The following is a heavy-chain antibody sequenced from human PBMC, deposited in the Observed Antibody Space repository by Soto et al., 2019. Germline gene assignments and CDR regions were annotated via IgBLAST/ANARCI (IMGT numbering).Heavy chain of an antibody. J-gene: IGHJ3*02. CDR1: GFTFSSYW. D-gene: IGHD3-3*01. V-gene: IGHV3-74*01. CDR3: ARDPTYYDFWSGSPNSPSTLAFDI. Sequence: GGSLRLSCAASGFTFSSYWMHWVRQAPGKGLVWVSRINSDGSSTSYADSVKGRFTISRDNAKNTLYLQMNSLRAEDTAVYYCARDPTYYDFWSGSPNSPSTLAFDIWGQGTMVTVS. CDR2: INSDGSST.